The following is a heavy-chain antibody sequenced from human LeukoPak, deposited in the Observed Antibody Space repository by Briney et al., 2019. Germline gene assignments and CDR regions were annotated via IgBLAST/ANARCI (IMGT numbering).Heavy chain of an antibody. CDR1: GFTVSSYP. D-gene: IGHD3-10*01. CDR3: AKTRGSGPFDY. Sequence: GGSLRLSCAASGFTVSSYPMHWVRQAPGKGLEWVAVISYDGSHKYYADTVKGRFTISRDNSKNTLYLQMNNLRAEDTAVYYCAKTRGSGPFDYWGQGTLVTVSS. J-gene: IGHJ4*02. V-gene: IGHV3-30-3*02. CDR2: ISYDGSHK.